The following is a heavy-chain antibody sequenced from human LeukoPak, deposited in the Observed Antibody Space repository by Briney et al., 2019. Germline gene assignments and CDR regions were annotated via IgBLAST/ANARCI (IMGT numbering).Heavy chain of an antibody. J-gene: IGHJ4*02. CDR3: AKDQDSSGCDY. V-gene: IGHV3-30*18. CDR2: ISYDGSNK. CDR1: GFTFSSYG. Sequence: PGGSLRLSCAASGFTFSSYGMHWVRQAPGKALEWVAVISYDGSNKYYADSVKGRFTISRDNSKNTLYLQMNSLRAEDTAVYYCAKDQDSSGCDYWGQGTLVTVSS. D-gene: IGHD6-25*01.